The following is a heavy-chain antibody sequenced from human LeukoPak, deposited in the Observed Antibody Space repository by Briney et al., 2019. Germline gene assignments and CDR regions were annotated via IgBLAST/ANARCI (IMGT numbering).Heavy chain of an antibody. J-gene: IGHJ4*02. CDR1: GFTFGSYS. CDR2: ISSSSSYI. D-gene: IGHD4-17*01. CDR3: ARDAVGTVDY. Sequence: GVSLRLSCAASGFTFGSYSMNWVRQGPGKGLEWVSSISSSSSYIYYADSVKGRFTISRDNAKNSLYLQMNSLRAEDTAVCYCARDAVGTVDYWGQGTLVTVSS. V-gene: IGHV3-21*01.